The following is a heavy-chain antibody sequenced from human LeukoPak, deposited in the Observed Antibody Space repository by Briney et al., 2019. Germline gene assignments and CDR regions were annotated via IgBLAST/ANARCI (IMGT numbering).Heavy chain of an antibody. Sequence: PGGSLRLSCAASGFTFSSYWMNWVRQAPGKGLEWVSVISGGGDTYYADSVKGRFTISRDNSKNPLYLQMNSLRAEDTAIYYCARRYDSYSLDYWGQGTLVTVSS. J-gene: IGHJ4*02. D-gene: IGHD3-22*01. CDR3: ARRYDSYSLDY. V-gene: IGHV3-23*01. CDR2: ISGGGDT. CDR1: GFTFSSYW.